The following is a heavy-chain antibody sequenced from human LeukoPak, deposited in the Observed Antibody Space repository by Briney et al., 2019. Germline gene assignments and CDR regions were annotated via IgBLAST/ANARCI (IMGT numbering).Heavy chain of an antibody. D-gene: IGHD4-17*01. CDR2: IRGSGGGT. CDR1: GFTFSSYA. CDR3: STDPNGDNVGAFDFQR. Sequence: PGGSLRLSCAVSGFTFSSYAMTWVRQAPGRGLEWVSSIRGSGGGTDYADSVRGRFTISRDNSKNTLYLQMNSLRAQAKAIYYSSTDPNGDNVGAFDFQRWGQGTLVTVSS. V-gene: IGHV3-23*01. J-gene: IGHJ1*01.